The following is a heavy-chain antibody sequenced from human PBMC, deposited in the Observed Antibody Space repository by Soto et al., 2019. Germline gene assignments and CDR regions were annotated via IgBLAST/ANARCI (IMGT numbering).Heavy chain of an antibody. J-gene: IGHJ5*02. CDR3: ARGRRVSLLFGEENYNWFDP. CDR2: IYYSGST. Sequence: SETLSLTCTVSGGSISSYYWSWIRQPPGKGLEWIGYIYYSGSTNYNPSLKSRVTISVDTSKNQFSLKLSSVTAADTAVYYCARGRRVSLLFGEENYNWFDPWGQGTLVTVFS. D-gene: IGHD3-10*01. V-gene: IGHV4-59*12. CDR1: GGSISSYY.